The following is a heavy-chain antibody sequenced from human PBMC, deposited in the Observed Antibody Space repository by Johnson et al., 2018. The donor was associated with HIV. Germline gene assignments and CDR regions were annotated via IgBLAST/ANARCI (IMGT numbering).Heavy chain of an antibody. CDR1: GFTFSDYY. CDR2: INWNGGST. J-gene: IGHJ3*01. Sequence: VQLVESGGGLVKPGGSLRLSCAASGFTFSDYYMSWIRQAPGKGLEWVSGINWNGGSTGYADSVKGRFTISRDNAKNSLYLQMNSLRAEATALYYCARVDKHDCGGINDAFDLGGQGTMGTVSP. D-gene: IGHD4-23*01. V-gene: IGHV3-20*04. CDR3: ARVDKHDCGGINDAFDL.